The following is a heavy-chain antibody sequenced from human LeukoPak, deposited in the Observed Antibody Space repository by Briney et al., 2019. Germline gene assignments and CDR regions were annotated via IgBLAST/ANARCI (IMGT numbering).Heavy chain of an antibody. CDR2: IYTSGST. V-gene: IGHV4-39*07. CDR3: ARDKVGDLWLDH. Sequence: SETLSLTCTVSGGSISSSSYYWGWIRQPPGKGLEWIGRIYTSGSTNYNPSLKSRVTMSVDTSKNQFSLKLSSVTAADTAVYYCARDKVGDLWLDHWGQGTLVTVSS. D-gene: IGHD3-16*01. J-gene: IGHJ5*02. CDR1: GGSISSSSYY.